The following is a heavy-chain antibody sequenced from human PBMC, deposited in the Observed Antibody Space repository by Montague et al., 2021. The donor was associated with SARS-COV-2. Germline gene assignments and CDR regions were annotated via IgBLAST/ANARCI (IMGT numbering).Heavy chain of an antibody. D-gene: IGHD1-1*01. V-gene: IGHV4-39*01. Sequence: SETLSLTCTVSDDSISSSSYNWGWIRQPPGKGLEWIGSVHYSGRPYYNPSLKSRVTIYVDTSKNQLSLKLSSVTAADTAVYYCTRHVHMTWPEPSPGFDYWGQGTLVTVSS. J-gene: IGHJ4*02. CDR1: DDSISSSSYN. CDR3: TRHVHMTWPEPSPGFDY. CDR2: VHYSGRP.